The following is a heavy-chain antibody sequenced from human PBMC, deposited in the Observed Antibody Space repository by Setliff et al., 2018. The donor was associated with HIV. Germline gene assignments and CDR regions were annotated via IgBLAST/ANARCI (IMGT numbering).Heavy chain of an antibody. V-gene: IGHV3-7*01. CDR1: GFTFTSYW. CDR2: INQDGSEK. Sequence: GGSLRLSCAASGFTFTSYWMVWVRQAPGKGLEWVANINQDGSEKNYVDSVKGRFTISRDNAKNSLFLQMNSLRAGDTAVYYCARGQTSVTLQFDHWGQGTLVTVSS. CDR3: ARGQTSVTLQFDH. D-gene: IGHD4-17*01. J-gene: IGHJ4*02.